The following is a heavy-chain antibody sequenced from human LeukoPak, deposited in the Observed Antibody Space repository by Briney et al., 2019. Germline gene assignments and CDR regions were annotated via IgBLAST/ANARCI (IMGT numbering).Heavy chain of an antibody. CDR3: ASVPGIAVAAPH. CDR2: ISSGSSYI. CDR1: GFTFSSYS. D-gene: IGHD6-19*01. J-gene: IGHJ4*02. V-gene: IGHV3-21*01. Sequence: GGSLRLSCAASGFTFSSYSMNWVRQAPGKGLEWVSSISSGSSYIYYADSVKGRFTISRDNAKNSLYLQMNSLRAEDTAVYYCASVPGIAVAAPHWGQGTLVTVSS.